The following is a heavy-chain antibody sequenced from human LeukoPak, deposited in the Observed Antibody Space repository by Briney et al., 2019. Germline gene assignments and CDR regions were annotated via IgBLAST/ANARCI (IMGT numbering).Heavy chain of an antibody. D-gene: IGHD3-22*01. CDR1: GFTFSTYA. CDR2: ISGSGDST. Sequence: GGFLRLSCAASGFTFSTYAVNWVRQAPGKGLEWVSTISGSGDSTYYADSVKGRFTIFRDSSKDTLYLQMSSVRVDDTAVYYCARDRGRYYDSRGFYWGYYFDSWGQGILVTVST. J-gene: IGHJ4*02. CDR3: ARDRGRYYDSRGFYWGYYFDS. V-gene: IGHV3-23*01.